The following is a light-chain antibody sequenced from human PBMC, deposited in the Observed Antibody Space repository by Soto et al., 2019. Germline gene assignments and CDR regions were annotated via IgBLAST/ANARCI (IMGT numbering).Light chain of an antibody. J-gene: IGKJ5*01. CDR1: QDIRGA. CDR2: DVS. V-gene: IGKV1-13*02. Sequence: AIQLTQSPSSLSASVGDRVTITCRASQDIRGALAWYQQKPGKPPKLLIFDVSTLQSGVPSRFSGSGSGTDCTLTIAGLQPEDFATYYCQQFNTYPIIFGQGTRLEIK. CDR3: QQFNTYPII.